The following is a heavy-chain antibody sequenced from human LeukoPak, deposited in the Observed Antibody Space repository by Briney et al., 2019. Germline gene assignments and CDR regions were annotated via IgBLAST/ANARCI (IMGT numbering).Heavy chain of an antibody. D-gene: IGHD4-23*01. CDR2: IYPGDSDT. Sequence: GESLKISCQASGYSFSNNWIGWVRQMPGKGLEWLGIIYPGDSDTRYSPSFQGQVTISADKSISTAYLQWSSLKASDTAMYYCARWTTVVNGVDYWGQGTLVTVSS. V-gene: IGHV5-51*01. J-gene: IGHJ4*02. CDR3: ARWTTVVNGVDY. CDR1: GYSFSNNW.